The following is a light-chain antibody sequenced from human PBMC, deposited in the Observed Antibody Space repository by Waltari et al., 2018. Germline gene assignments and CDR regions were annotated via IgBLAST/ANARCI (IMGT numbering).Light chain of an antibody. V-gene: IGLV1-47*01. CDR3: RAWDTSLSGVL. J-gene: IGLJ2*01. Sequence: SVLTQPPSASGTPGQRVTISCSGSSSNIGSNYVFWYQQGPGTAPKPLIYMNDQRPAGVPVRFSGSKSGTSASLAISGLQSEDEADYYCRAWDTSLSGVLFGGGTKVTVL. CDR2: MND. CDR1: SSNIGSNY.